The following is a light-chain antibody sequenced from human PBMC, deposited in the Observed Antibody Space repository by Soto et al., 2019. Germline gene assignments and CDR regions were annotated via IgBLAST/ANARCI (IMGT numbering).Light chain of an antibody. J-gene: IGKJ3*01. CDR2: GAS. CDR1: QGISNY. CDR3: QKYDRAPFT. V-gene: IGKV1-27*01. Sequence: DIQMTQSPSSLSAYLGDRVTITCRASQGISNYLAWYQQNPGRLPKLLLFGASTLQSGVPARFSGSGSGTLFTLTINGLLPEDVAPYYCQKYDRAPFTFGPGTKVDF.